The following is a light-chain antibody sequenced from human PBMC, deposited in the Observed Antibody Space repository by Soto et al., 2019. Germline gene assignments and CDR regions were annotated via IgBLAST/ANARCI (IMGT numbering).Light chain of an antibody. CDR3: NSYTTSSTYV. CDR2: DVN. CDR1: SSDVGGYNY. J-gene: IGLJ1*01. Sequence: QSALTQPASVSGFPGQSITISCTGTSSDVGGYNYVSWYQQHPGKAPKVMIYDVNNRPSGVPNRFSGSKSGNTASLTISGLQAEDEADYYCNSYTTSSTYVFGSGTKVTVL. V-gene: IGLV2-14*01.